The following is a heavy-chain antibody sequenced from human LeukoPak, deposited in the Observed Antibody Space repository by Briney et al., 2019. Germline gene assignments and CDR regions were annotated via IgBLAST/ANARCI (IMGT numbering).Heavy chain of an antibody. V-gene: IGHV3-21*01. J-gene: IGHJ3*02. D-gene: IGHD2-2*01. CDR3: ASRYCTSTNCYAFDI. CDR1: GFTFSSYS. Sequence: GGSLRLSCVASGFTFSSYSMNWVRQAPGEGLEWVSSISSSSSYKYYTDSVKGRFTISRDNAKNSLYLQMNSLRAEDTAVYYCASRYCTSTNCYAFDIWGQGTVVTVSS. CDR2: ISSSSSYK.